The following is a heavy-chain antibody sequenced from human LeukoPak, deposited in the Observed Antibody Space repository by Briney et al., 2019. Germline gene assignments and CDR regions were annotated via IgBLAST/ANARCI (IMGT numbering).Heavy chain of an antibody. CDR3: ATDGAGFDT. CDR2: INIGGTNT. J-gene: IGHJ5*02. CDR1: GFSFSDYY. Sequence: PGGSLRLSCAAPGFSFSDYYMSWIRQAPGKGLEWLSYINIGGTNTHYADSVKGRFTISRDNAKKSLYLELTNLRAEDTAVYYCATDGAGFDTWGQGVLVTVSS. V-gene: IGHV3-11*01.